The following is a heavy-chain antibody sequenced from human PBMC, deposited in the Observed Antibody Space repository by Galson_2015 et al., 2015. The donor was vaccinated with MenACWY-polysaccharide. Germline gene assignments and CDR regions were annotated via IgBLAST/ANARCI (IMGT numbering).Heavy chain of an antibody. CDR2: ISGGGGST. V-gene: IGHV3-23*01. Sequence: SLRLSCAASGFTFDSYAMNWVRQAPGKGLQWVSAISGGGGSTYYADSVKGRFTISRDNSKNTLYLQMNSLRAEDTAVYYCARAIVESTLHAFDIWGQWTMVTVSS. J-gene: IGHJ3*02. CDR3: ARAIVESTLHAFDI. CDR1: GFTFDSYA. D-gene: IGHD1-26*01.